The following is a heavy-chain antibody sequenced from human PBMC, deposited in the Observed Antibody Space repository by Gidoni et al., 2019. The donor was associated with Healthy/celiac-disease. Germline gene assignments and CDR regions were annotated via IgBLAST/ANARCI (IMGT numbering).Heavy chain of an antibody. J-gene: IGHJ4*02. Sequence: EVQLVESGGGLVPPGRSLRLSCVASGFTFDDYGMHWVRQAPGKGLEWVSGSSWSGVSIDYADSVKGRFTISRDNAKRSLYLQMDSLGLEDTALYYCAKRAASGWFFDNWGQGTLVTVSS. CDR1: GFTFDDYG. CDR2: SSWSGVSI. D-gene: IGHD6-19*01. V-gene: IGHV3-9*01. CDR3: AKRAASGWFFDN.